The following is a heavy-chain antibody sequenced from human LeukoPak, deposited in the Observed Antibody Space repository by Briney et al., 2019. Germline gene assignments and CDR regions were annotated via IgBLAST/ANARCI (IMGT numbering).Heavy chain of an antibody. D-gene: IGHD2-2*01. V-gene: IGHV4-59*12. CDR3: ASRYENMGFNAFDI. CDR1: GGSISSYY. CDR2: IYYSGST. J-gene: IGHJ3*02. Sequence: SETLSLTCTVSGGSISSYYWSWIRQPPGKGLEWIGYIYYSGSTNYKPSLKSRVTISVDTSKNQFSLKLSSVTAADTAVYYCASRYENMGFNAFDIWGQGTMVTVSS.